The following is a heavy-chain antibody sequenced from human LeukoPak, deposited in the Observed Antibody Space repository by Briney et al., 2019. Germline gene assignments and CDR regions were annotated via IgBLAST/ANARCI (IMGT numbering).Heavy chain of an antibody. J-gene: IGHJ4*02. CDR1: GFTFSSYG. D-gene: IGHD4-11*01. V-gene: IGHV3-33*01. Sequence: RGSLRLSCAASGFTFSSYGMHWVRQAPGKGLEWVAVIWYDGSNKYYADSVKGRFTISRDNSKNTLYLQMNSLRAEDTAVYYCAGDTAPPTVTTISLDYWGQGTLVTVSS. CDR3: AGDTAPPTVTTISLDY. CDR2: IWYDGSNK.